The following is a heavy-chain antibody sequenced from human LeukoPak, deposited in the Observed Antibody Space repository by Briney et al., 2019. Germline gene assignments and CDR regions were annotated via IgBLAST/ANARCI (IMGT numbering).Heavy chain of an antibody. V-gene: IGHV1-69*04. J-gene: IGHJ4*02. CDR3: ARADSSGYSLDENFDY. D-gene: IGHD3-22*01. CDR2: IIPMFGIV. CDR1: GDTLSSYD. Sequence: GASVKVSCKASGDTLSSYDINWVRQAPGQGLEWIGRIIPMFGIVNYAQNFQGRVTITADKSTNTAYMELSSLRSEDTAFYYCARADSSGYSLDENFDYWGQGTLVTVSS.